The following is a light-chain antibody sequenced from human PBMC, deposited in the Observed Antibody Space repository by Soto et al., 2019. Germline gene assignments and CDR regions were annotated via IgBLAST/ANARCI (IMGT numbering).Light chain of an antibody. J-gene: IGLJ1*01. V-gene: IGLV2-8*01. CDR2: EVS. CDR1: SSDVGGYNY. CDR3: SSYAGSNNCV. Sequence: QSVLTQPPSASGSPGQSVTISCTGTSSDVGGYNYVSWYQQHPGKAPKLMIYEVSKRPSGVPDRFSGSKSGNTASLTVSGLQAEDEADYDCSSYAGSNNCVFGTGTKVTVL.